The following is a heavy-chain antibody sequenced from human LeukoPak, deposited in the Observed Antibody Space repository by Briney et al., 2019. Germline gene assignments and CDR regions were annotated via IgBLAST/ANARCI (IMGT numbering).Heavy chain of an antibody. V-gene: IGHV3-20*04. J-gene: IGHJ1*01. D-gene: IGHD5-24*01. CDR2: INWNGGST. CDR3: VRLGRDGYTYGAAY. Sequence: RPGGSLRLPCAGSGYTFDDYGMRGVRRAPGKGREWVAGINWNGGSTCEAASVKGPCTISRDNAKNALYLEMNSLRAEDTAFYYCVRLGRDGYTYGAAYWGQGTLVTVSS. CDR1: GYTFDDYG.